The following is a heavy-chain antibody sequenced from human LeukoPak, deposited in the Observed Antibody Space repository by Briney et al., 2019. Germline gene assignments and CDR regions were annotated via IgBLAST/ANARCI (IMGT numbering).Heavy chain of an antibody. V-gene: IGHV1-2*02. CDR1: GYTFTDYY. J-gene: IGHJ4*02. Sequence: ASVKVSCKASGYTFTDYYMHWVRQAPGQGFEWMGWINPNDGDTNYAQKFQGRVTMTRDTSISTAHMEVSRLRSDDTAVYYCVRANFLYCSSTTCLFGYWGQGTLVTVSS. D-gene: IGHD2-2*01. CDR2: INPNDGDT. CDR3: VRANFLYCSSTTCLFGY.